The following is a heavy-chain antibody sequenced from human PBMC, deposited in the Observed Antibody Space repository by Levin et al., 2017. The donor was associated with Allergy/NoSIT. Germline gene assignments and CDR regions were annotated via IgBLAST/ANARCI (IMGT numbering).Heavy chain of an antibody. J-gene: IGHJ3*01. V-gene: IGHV3-30*04. Sequence: GESLKISCVASGFTFSSYAMHWVRQAPGKGLEWVAVISYDGSNKYYADSVKGRFTISRDNSKNTLYLQMNSLRAEDTAVYYCARDDILEWGQGTMVTVSS. CDR2: ISYDGSNK. D-gene: IGHD5-24*01. CDR3: ARDDILE. CDR1: GFTFSSYA.